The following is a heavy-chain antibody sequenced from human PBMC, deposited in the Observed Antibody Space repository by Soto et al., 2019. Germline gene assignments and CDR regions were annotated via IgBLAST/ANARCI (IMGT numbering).Heavy chain of an antibody. J-gene: IGHJ5*02. CDR3: AREVEGSSGTKLFDP. D-gene: IGHD1-1*01. Sequence: PGGSLRLSCTASGFNFDDYGMSWVRQAPGKGLEWISGINWKGDRSGHADSVKGRFTISRDNAKKSLYLQMDSLRVEDTAFYHCAREVEGSSGTKLFDPWGQGTLVTVSS. CDR1: GFNFDDYG. CDR2: INWKGDRS. V-gene: IGHV3-20*01.